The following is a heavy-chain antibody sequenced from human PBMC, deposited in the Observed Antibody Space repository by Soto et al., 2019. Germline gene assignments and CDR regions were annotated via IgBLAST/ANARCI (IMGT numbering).Heavy chain of an antibody. D-gene: IGHD2-15*01. CDR2: ISSSSSYI. Sequence: PGGSLRLSCAASGFTFSSYSMNWVRQAPGKGLEWVSYISSSSSYIYYADSVKGRFTISRDNSKNTLYLQMNSLRAEDTAVYYCAKEGWYGEYFDYWGQGTLVTVSS. J-gene: IGHJ4*02. V-gene: IGHV3-21*05. CDR3: AKEGWYGEYFDY. CDR1: GFTFSSYS.